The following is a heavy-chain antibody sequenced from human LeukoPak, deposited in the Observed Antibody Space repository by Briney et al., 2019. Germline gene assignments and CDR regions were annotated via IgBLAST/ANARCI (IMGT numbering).Heavy chain of an antibody. J-gene: IGHJ4*02. CDR1: GDSISSNYW. CDR2: INHSGST. D-gene: IGHD6-13*01. Sequence: SETLSLTCAVSGDSISSNYWWTWVRQPPGKGLEWIGEINHSGSTNYNPSLKSRVTISVDTSKNQFSLKLSSVTAADTAVYYCATGLIAAGNFDYWGQGTLVTVSS. V-gene: IGHV4-4*02. CDR3: ATGLIAAGNFDY.